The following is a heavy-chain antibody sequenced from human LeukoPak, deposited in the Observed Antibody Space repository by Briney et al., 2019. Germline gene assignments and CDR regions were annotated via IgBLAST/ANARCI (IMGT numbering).Heavy chain of an antibody. CDR1: GYTFTSYY. V-gene: IGHV1-46*01. CDR3: ARALYSGGWYKASRYYYGMDV. Sequence: ASVKVSCKASGYTFTSYYMHWVRQAPGQGLEWMGIINPSGGSTSYAQKFQGRVTMTRDTSTSTVYMELSSLRSEDTAVYYCARALYSGGWYKASRYYYGMDVWGQGTTVTVSS. J-gene: IGHJ6*02. CDR2: INPSGGST. D-gene: IGHD6-19*01.